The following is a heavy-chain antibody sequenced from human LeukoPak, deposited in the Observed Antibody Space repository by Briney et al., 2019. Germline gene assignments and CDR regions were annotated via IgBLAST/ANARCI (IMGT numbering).Heavy chain of an antibody. CDR3: ARAAHGARAHLAFDI. CDR1: GGSFSGYY. CDR2: INHSGST. J-gene: IGHJ3*02. Sequence: ASETLSLTCAVYGGSFSGYYWSWIRQPPGKGLEWIGEINHSGSTNYNPSLKSRVTISVDTSKNQFSLKLSSVTAADTAVYYCARAAHGARAHLAFDIWGQGTMVTVSS. V-gene: IGHV4-34*01. D-gene: IGHD3-10*01.